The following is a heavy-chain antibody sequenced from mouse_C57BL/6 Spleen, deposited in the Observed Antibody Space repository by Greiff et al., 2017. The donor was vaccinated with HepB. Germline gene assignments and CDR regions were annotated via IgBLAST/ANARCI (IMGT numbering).Heavy chain of an antibody. CDR3: ARLYYYGSSWAMDY. CDR1: GYTFTSYW. D-gene: IGHD1-1*01. CDR2: IYPGSGST. Sequence: VQLQQPGAELVKPGASVKMSCKASGYTFTSYWITWVKQRPGQGLEWIGDIYPGSGSTNYNEKFKSKATRTVDTSSSTAYMQLSSLTSEDSAVYYCARLYYYGSSWAMDYWGQGTSVTVSS. V-gene: IGHV1-55*01. J-gene: IGHJ4*01.